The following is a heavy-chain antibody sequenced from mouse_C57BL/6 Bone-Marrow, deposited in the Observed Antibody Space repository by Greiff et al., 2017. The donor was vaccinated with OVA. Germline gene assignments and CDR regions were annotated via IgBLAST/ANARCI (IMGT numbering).Heavy chain of an antibody. Sequence: QVQLQQSGPELVKPGASVKISCKASGYAFSSSWMNWVKQRPGKGLEWIGRIYPGDGDTNYNGKFKGKATLTADKSSSTAYMQSSSLTAEDSAVYCCARDGTTVVAGWYAMDYWGQGTSVTVSA. V-gene: IGHV1-82*01. CDR3: ARDGTTVVAGWYAMDY. CDR1: GYAFSSSW. CDR2: IYPGDGDT. D-gene: IGHD1-1*01. J-gene: IGHJ4*01.